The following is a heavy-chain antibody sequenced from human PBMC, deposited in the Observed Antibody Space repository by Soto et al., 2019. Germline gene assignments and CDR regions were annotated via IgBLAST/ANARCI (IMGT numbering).Heavy chain of an antibody. D-gene: IGHD1-1*01. V-gene: IGHV4-39*01. CDR3: ARWNLLPPASRFDP. J-gene: IGHJ5*02. CDR2: IYYGGST. CDR1: GGSIRRSSYY. Sequence: PSETLSLTCTVSGGSIRRSSYYWGWVRQTPGKGLEWIGSIYYGGSTYYNPSLKSRVTITVDTSRNQSCPKLSSVTAADTAVYYRARWNLLPPASRFDPWGQGTLVTVSS.